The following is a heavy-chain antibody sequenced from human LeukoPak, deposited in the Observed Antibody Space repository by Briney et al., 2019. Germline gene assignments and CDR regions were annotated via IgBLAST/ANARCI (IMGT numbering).Heavy chain of an antibody. Sequence: GGSLRLSCAASGFTFDDYAMHWVRQAPGKGLEWVSGISWNSGSIGYADSVKGRFTIFRDNAKNSLYLQMNSLRAEYTALYYCAKDIGDYWGQGTLVTVSS. V-gene: IGHV3-9*01. CDR2: ISWNSGSI. CDR3: AKDIGDY. CDR1: GFTFDDYA. J-gene: IGHJ4*02.